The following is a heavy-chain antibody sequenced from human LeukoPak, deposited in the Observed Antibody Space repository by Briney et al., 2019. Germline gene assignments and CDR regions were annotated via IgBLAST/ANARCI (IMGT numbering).Heavy chain of an antibody. Sequence: GGSLRLSCAASGFTFSSYSMNWVRQAPGKGLEWVSSISSSSSYIYYADSVKGRFTISRDNAKNSLYLQMNSLRAEDTAVYYCATTGSLYYYYMDVWGKGTTVTVSS. V-gene: IGHV3-21*01. CDR2: ISSSSSYI. D-gene: IGHD3-10*01. J-gene: IGHJ6*03. CDR3: ATTGSLYYYYMDV. CDR1: GFTFSSYS.